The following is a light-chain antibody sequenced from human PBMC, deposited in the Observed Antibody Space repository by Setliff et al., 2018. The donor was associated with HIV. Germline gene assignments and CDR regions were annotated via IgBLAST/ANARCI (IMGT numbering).Light chain of an antibody. CDR3: SSYASSSTYV. CDR2: DVS. V-gene: IGLV2-14*01. Sequence: QSALTQPASVSGSPGQSITISCTGTSSDVGYYNYVSWYQQHPGKAPKLMSYDVSNRPSGVSNRFSGSKSGNTASLTISGLQAEDEADYYCSSYASSSTYVFGTGTKVTVL. CDR1: SSDVGYYNY. J-gene: IGLJ1*01.